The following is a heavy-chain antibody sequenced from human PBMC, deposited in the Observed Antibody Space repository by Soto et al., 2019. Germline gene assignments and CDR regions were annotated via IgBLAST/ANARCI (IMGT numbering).Heavy chain of an antibody. CDR1: GFTFSGSA. CDR3: TRQNLGGNSDALDAFDI. Sequence: EVQLVESGGGLVQPGGSLKLSCAASGFTFSGSAMHWVRQASGKGLEWVGRIRSKANSYATAYAASVKGRFTISRDXAXNXXYLQMNSLKTEDTAVYYCTRQNLGGNSDALDAFDIWGQGTMVTVSS. J-gene: IGHJ3*02. V-gene: IGHV3-73*01. CDR2: IRSKANSYAT. D-gene: IGHD2-21*02.